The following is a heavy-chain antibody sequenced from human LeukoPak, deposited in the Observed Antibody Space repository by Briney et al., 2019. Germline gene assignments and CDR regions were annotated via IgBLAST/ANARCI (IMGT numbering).Heavy chain of an antibody. J-gene: IGHJ4*02. CDR3: ARARTMTQVYYVAY. Sequence: GASVKVSCKASGYTFTSYGISWVRQAPGQGLEWMGWISAYNGNTNYAQKLQGRVTMTTDTSTSTAYMELRSLRSDDTAVYYCARARTMTQVYYVAYWGQGTLVTVSS. D-gene: IGHD3-22*01. CDR1: GYTFTSYG. CDR2: ISAYNGNT. V-gene: IGHV1-18*01.